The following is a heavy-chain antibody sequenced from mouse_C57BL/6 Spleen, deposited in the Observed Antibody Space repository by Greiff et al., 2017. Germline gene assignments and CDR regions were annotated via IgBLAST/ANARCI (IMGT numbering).Heavy chain of an antibody. CDR1: GFTFSDYG. Sequence: DVMLVESGGGLVKPGGSLKLSCAASGFTFSDYGMHWVRQAPEKGLEWVAYISSGSSTIYYADTVKGRFTISRDNAKNTLFLQMTSLRSEDTAMYYCARTHYYGSLYAMDYWGQGTSVTVSS. D-gene: IGHD1-1*01. CDR2: ISSGSSTI. CDR3: ARTHYYGSLYAMDY. J-gene: IGHJ4*01. V-gene: IGHV5-17*01.